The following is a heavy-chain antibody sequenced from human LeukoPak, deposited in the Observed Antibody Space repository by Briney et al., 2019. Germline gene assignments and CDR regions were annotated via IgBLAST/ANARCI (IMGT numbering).Heavy chain of an antibody. J-gene: IGHJ6*03. D-gene: IGHD6-13*01. CDR1: GFTFSSYG. CDR2: ISYDGSNK. CDR3: ARGSGSSWPRYYYYYYYMDV. V-gene: IGHV3-30*03. Sequence: GGSLRLSCAASGFTFSSYGMHWVRQAPGKGLEWVAVISYDGSNKYYADSVKGRFTISRDNAKNSLYLQMNSLRVEDTAVYYCARGSGSSWPRYYYYYYYMDVWGKGTTVTVSS.